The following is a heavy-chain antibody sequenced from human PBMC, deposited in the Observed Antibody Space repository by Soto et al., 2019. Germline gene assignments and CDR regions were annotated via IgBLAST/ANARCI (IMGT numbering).Heavy chain of an antibody. CDR1: GYTFTSYG. Sequence: QVQLVQSGAEVKKPGASVKVSCKASGYTFTSYGVSWVRQAPGQGLEWMGWISAYNGNTKYAQKLQGRVTMTTDTSTNTVYMDLRSLRSDDTAVYYCARDSPPFDYWGQGTLVTVSS. CDR3: ARDSPPFDY. J-gene: IGHJ4*02. V-gene: IGHV1-18*01. CDR2: ISAYNGNT.